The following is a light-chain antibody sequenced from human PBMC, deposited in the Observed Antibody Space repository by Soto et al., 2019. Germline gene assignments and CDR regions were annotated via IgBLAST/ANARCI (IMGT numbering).Light chain of an antibody. CDR3: QQYKSFPRT. Sequence: DIQMTQSPSTLSASLGDRVTITCRASQRISTWLAWYQQKPGRAPRLLIYGASTLETGVSSRFSGSGSETDSTLTINSLQPDDIATYSCQQYKSFPRTFGQGTKVEIK. V-gene: IGKV1-5*01. CDR2: GAS. CDR1: QRISTW. J-gene: IGKJ1*01.